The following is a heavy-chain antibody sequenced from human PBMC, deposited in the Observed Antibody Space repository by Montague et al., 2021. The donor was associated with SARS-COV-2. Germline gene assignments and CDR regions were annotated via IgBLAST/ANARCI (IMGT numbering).Heavy chain of an antibody. V-gene: IGHV4-39*01. D-gene: IGHD2-2*02. J-gene: IGHJ6*01. CDR2: IYYSGST. CDR1: GGSINSSSYY. CDR3: ARHYGVVVPAAIYYYYGMDV. Sequence: SETLSLTCTVSGGSINSSSYYWGWIRQPPGKGLEWIGSIYYSGSTYYNPSLKSRVTISVDTSKNQFSLKLSSVTAADTAVYYCARHYGVVVPAAIYYYYGMDVWGRGTTVTVSS.